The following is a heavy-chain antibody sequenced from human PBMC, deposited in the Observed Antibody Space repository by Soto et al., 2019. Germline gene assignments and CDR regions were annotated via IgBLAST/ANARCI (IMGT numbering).Heavy chain of an antibody. Sequence: PGGSLRLSCAASGFTFSSYGMHWVRQAPGKGLEWVAVISYDGSNKYYADSVKGRFTISRDNSKNTLYLQMNSLRAEDTAVYYCAKSYGDYEYYYYSYMDVWGKGTTVTVSS. CDR1: GFTFSSYG. V-gene: IGHV3-30*18. CDR3: AKSYGDYEYYYYSYMDV. J-gene: IGHJ6*03. D-gene: IGHD4-17*01. CDR2: ISYDGSNK.